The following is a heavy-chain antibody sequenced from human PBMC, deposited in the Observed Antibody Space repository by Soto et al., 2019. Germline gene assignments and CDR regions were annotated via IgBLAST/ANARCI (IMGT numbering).Heavy chain of an antibody. V-gene: IGHV3-33*08. Sequence: HPGGSLRLSCAASGFTFSSYWMHWVRQAPGKGLEWVAVIWYDGSNKYYADSVKGRFTISRDNSKNTLYLQMNSLRAEDTAVYYCARDRVESGYPEYFQHWGQGTLVTVSS. D-gene: IGHD3-22*01. CDR3: ARDRVESGYPEYFQH. CDR2: IWYDGSNK. CDR1: GFTFSSYW. J-gene: IGHJ1*01.